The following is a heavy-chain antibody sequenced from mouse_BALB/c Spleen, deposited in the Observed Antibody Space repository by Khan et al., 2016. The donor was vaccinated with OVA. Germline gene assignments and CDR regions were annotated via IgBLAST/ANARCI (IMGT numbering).Heavy chain of an antibody. D-gene: IGHD1-1*01. Sequence: VQLQQPGPELVRPGASVKISCKASGYSFSTYYIHWVTRSHGKTLEWIGYIDPFNGGTTYNQTFKGKATLTVDKSSRTAYMHLTSLTSEDPAVYYGGGNGNTSWFAYWGQGTLVTVSA. CDR2: IDPFNGGT. CDR3: GGNGNTSWFAY. V-gene: IGHV1S135*01. CDR1: GYSFSTYY. J-gene: IGHJ3*01.